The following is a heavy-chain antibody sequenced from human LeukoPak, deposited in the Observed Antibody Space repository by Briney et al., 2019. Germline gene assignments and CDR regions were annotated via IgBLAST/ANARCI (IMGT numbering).Heavy chain of an antibody. D-gene: IGHD3-3*01. Sequence: PGGSLRLSCAASGFTFSNYWMHWVRQAPGKGLEWVSSISSSSYIYYADSVKGRFTISRDNAKNSLYLQMNSLRAEDTAVYYCASGKALYYDFWSGYRSVYYFDYWGQGTLVTVSS. CDR1: GFTFSNYW. CDR2: ISSSSYI. V-gene: IGHV3-69-1*01. CDR3: ASGKALYYDFWSGYRSVYYFDY. J-gene: IGHJ4*02.